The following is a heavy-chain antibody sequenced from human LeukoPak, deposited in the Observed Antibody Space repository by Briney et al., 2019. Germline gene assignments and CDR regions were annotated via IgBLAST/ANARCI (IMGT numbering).Heavy chain of an antibody. CDR2: ISSSSSYI. V-gene: IGHV3-21*01. D-gene: IGHD3-10*01. J-gene: IGHJ5*02. CDR3: ARGRGADYYYITIPNNWFDP. Sequence: GGSLRLSCAASGFTFSSYSMNWVRQAPGKGLEWVSSISSSSSYIYYADSVKGRFTISRDNAKNSLYLQMNSLRAEDTAVYYCARGRGADYYYITIPNNWFDPCGQGTLVTVSS. CDR1: GFTFSSYS.